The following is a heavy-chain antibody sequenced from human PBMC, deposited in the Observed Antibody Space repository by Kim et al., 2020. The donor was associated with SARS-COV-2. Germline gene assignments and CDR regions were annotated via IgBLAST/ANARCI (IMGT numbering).Heavy chain of an antibody. D-gene: IGHD2-2*01. CDR3: ARGRFCSSTNCYSYMDV. Sequence: VKGRLTISRDNSKNTLYLQMNSLRADDTAVYFCARGRFCSSTNCYSYMDVWGKGTTVIVSS. J-gene: IGHJ6*03. V-gene: IGHV3-30*07.